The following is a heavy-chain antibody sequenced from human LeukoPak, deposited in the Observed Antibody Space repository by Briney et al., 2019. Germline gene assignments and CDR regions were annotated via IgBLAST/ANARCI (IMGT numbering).Heavy chain of an antibody. D-gene: IGHD2-2*01. J-gene: IGHJ4*02. CDR2: IYYSGST. CDR1: GGSISSYY. Sequence: SETLSLTCTVSGGSISSYYWSWIRQPPGKGLEWIGYIYYSGSTNYNPPLKSRVTISVDTSKNQFSLKLSSVTAADTAVYYCARVRRLGYCSSTSCPYYFDYWGQGTLVTVSS. CDR3: ARVRRLGYCSSTSCPYYFDY. V-gene: IGHV4-59*01.